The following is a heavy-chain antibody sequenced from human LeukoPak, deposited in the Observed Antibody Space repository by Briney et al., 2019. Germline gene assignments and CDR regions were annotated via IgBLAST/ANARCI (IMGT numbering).Heavy chain of an antibody. CDR1: GFTFSSYW. Sequence: GGSLRLSCAASGFTFSSYWMSWVRQAPGKGLEWVASINQDGGKKYYVDSVKGRFAISRDNTENSLYLQMNSLRAEDTAVYYCARAYQWRDFDYWGQGTLVTVSS. J-gene: IGHJ4*02. CDR2: INQDGGKK. CDR3: ARAYQWRDFDY. D-gene: IGHD6-19*01. V-gene: IGHV3-7*01.